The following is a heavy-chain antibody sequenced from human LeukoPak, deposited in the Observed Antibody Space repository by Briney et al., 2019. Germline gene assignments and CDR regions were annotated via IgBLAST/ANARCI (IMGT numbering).Heavy chain of an antibody. CDR3: ARDGTRRFYFDY. J-gene: IGHJ4*02. V-gene: IGHV3-30*01. Sequence: GGSLRLSCAASGFTFSSYAMHWVRQAPGKGLEWVAVISYDGSNKYYADSVKGRFTISRDNSKNTLYLQMNSLRAEDTAVCYCARDGTRRFYFDYWGQGTLVTVSS. CDR2: ISYDGSNK. D-gene: IGHD3/OR15-3a*01. CDR1: GFTFSSYA.